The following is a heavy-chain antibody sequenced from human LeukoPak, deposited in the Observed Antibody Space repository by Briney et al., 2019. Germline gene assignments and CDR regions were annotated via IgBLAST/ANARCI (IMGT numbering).Heavy chain of an antibody. D-gene: IGHD3-22*01. Sequence: SETLSLTCTVSGGSISSYYWSWIRQPPGKGLEWIGYIYYSGSTSYNPSLKSRVTMSLDTSKNQFSLTLSSVTAADTAMYYCARQAYSGSYLFDSWGQGTLVTVSS. V-gene: IGHV4-59*01. CDR1: GGSISSYY. CDR2: IYYSGST. J-gene: IGHJ5*01. CDR3: ARQAYSGSYLFDS.